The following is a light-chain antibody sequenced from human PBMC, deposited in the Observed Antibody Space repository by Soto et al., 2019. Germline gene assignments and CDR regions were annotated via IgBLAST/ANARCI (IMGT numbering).Light chain of an antibody. CDR3: QQYDNLPIT. Sequence: DIQMTQSPSSLSASVGDRVTITCQASQDISNYLNWYQQKPGKAPKLLIYDASNLETGVPSRFSGSGSGTHFTFTISSLQPEDIATYYCQQYDNLPITFGGGNKVEIK. V-gene: IGKV1-33*01. CDR2: DAS. J-gene: IGKJ4*01. CDR1: QDISNY.